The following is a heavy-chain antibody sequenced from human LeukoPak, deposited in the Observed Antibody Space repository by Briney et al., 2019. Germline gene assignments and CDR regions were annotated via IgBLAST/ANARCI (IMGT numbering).Heavy chain of an antibody. Sequence: GRSLRLSCAASGFTFISYGMHWVRQAPGKGLEWVAVISYDGSNKFYADSVKGRFTISRDNSKNTLSLQMNSLRAEDTAVYYCAKGSGNSYGHYSDYWGQGTLVTVSS. CDR2: ISYDGSNK. D-gene: IGHD1-7*01. V-gene: IGHV3-30*18. J-gene: IGHJ4*02. CDR3: AKGSGNSYGHYSDY. CDR1: GFTFISYG.